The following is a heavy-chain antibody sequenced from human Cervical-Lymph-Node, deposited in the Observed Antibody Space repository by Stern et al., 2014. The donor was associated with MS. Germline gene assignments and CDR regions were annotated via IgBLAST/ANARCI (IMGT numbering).Heavy chain of an antibody. CDR2: IRNKGSSYTT. Sequence: VQLVQSGGGLVQPGGSLRLSCEASGFTFSDSFMDWVRQAPGKGLEWVGRIRNKGSSYTTQYVASVEGRFPIPRDDSKNSVFLKMNSLKTEDPAVYFCAKHADSAGGAWGQGTLVTVSS. J-gene: IGHJ5*02. CDR3: AKHADSAGGA. CDR1: GFTFSDSF. V-gene: IGHV3-72*01. D-gene: IGHD3-10*01.